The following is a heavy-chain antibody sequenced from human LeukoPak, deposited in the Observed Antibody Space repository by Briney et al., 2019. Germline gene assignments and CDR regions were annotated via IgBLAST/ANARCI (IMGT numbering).Heavy chain of an antibody. CDR2: IIPIFGTA. CDR3: ASIGIVGATRNWFDP. Sequence: SVKVSCKASGGTFSGFAISWVRQAPGQGLEWMGGIIPIFGTANYAQKFQGRVTITADESTSTAYMELSSLRSEDTAVYYCASIGIVGATRNWFDPWGQGTLVTVSS. CDR1: GGTFSGFA. V-gene: IGHV1-69*13. J-gene: IGHJ5*02. D-gene: IGHD1-26*01.